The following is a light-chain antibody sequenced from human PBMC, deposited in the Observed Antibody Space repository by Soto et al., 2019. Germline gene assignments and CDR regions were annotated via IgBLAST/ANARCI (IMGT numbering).Light chain of an antibody. Sequence: EIVMTQSPATLSVSPGERATLSCRASQSVGNNLAWYQQKPGQAPRLLIYGASTRATGIPARFSGSGSGTEFTLTISSLQSEDFALYYCQQYNNSPSAALTFGGGTKVEIK. J-gene: IGKJ4*01. CDR1: QSVGNN. V-gene: IGKV3-15*01. CDR3: QQYNNSPSAALT. CDR2: GAS.